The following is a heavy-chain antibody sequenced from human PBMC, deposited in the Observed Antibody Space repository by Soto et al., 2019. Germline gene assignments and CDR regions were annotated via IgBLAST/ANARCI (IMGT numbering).Heavy chain of an antibody. Sequence: ASVKVSCKASGYIFTGYYMHWVRQAPGQGLEWMGWINPNSGGTNYAQKFQGWVTMTRDTSISTAYMELSRLRSDDTAVYYCARGFRIALGAFDIWGQGTMVTVSS. CDR1: GYIFTGYY. CDR3: ARGFRIALGAFDI. V-gene: IGHV1-2*04. D-gene: IGHD6-13*01. CDR2: INPNSGGT. J-gene: IGHJ3*02.